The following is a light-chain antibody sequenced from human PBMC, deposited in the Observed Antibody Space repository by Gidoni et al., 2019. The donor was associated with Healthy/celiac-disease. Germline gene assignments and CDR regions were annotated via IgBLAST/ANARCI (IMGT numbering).Light chain of an antibody. CDR3: QQYYSTPPT. J-gene: IGKJ4*02. Sequence: IVMTQSPDYLAVSLGERATINCKSSQSVLYSSNHKNYLAWYQQKPGQPPKLLIYWASTRESGVPDRFSGSGSGTDFTLTISSLQAEDVAVYYCQQYYSTPPTFGGGTKVEIK. CDR2: WAS. V-gene: IGKV4-1*01. CDR1: QSVLYSSNHKNY.